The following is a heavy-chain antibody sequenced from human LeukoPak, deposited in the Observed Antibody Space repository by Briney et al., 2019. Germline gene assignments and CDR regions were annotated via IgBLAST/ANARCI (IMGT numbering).Heavy chain of an antibody. Sequence: PGGPLRLSCAASGFTFTSYWMHWVPQVPGKGLVWVSLIHSDGSTIIYADSVKGRFTISRDNSKNTLYLQMNSLRAEDTAVYYCARRAGAYSHPYDYWGQGTLVTVSS. V-gene: IGHV3-74*01. CDR1: GFTFTSYW. D-gene: IGHD4/OR15-4a*01. CDR3: ARRAGAYSHPYDY. CDR2: IHSDGSTI. J-gene: IGHJ4*02.